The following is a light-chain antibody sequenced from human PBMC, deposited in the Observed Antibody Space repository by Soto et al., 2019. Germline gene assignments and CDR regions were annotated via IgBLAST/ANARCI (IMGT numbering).Light chain of an antibody. CDR2: AAS. CDR1: QDISSY. J-gene: IGKJ5*01. Sequence: DIQMTQSPSSLSASVGDRVTITCQASQDISSYLNWYQQKPGKAPKLLIYAASSLQSGVPSRFSGSGSGTDFTLTISSLQPEDFATYYCQQSYSTPAITFGQGTRLEIK. V-gene: IGKV1-39*01. CDR3: QQSYSTPAIT.